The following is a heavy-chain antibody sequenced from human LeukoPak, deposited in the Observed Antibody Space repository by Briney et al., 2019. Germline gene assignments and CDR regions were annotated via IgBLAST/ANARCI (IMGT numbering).Heavy chain of an antibody. V-gene: IGHV3-30*03. J-gene: IGHJ3*02. Sequence: GGSLRLSCAASGFTFSSYGIHWVRQAPGKGLEWVAVISYDGTNKYYADSVKGRITIYRDNSETTLYLQMSSLRAEDTAVYYCARDMNNRGAFDIWGQGTMVTVSS. CDR1: GFTFSSYG. D-gene: IGHD1/OR15-1a*01. CDR3: ARDMNNRGAFDI. CDR2: ISYDGTNK.